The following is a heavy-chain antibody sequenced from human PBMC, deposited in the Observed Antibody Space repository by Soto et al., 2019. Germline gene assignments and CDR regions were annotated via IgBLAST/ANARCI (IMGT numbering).Heavy chain of an antibody. CDR1: GFSLTTSGVG. V-gene: IGHV2-5*02. CDR3: AHRVLRTVFGLVTTTAIYFDF. Sequence: QITLNESGPTQVNPRQTLTLTCTFSGFSLTTSGVGVGWIRQSPGKAPEWLALIYWDDDKRYSPSLKRRLTITKDPPKNQVVLTMADLDTADTATYYCAHRVLRTVFGLVTTTAIYFDFWGQGTPVAVS. J-gene: IGHJ4*02. CDR2: IYWDDDK. D-gene: IGHD3-3*01.